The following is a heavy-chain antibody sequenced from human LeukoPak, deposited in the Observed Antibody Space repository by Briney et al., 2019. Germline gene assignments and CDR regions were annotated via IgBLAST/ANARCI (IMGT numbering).Heavy chain of an antibody. D-gene: IGHD3-22*01. CDR1: GYTFTSYG. V-gene: IGHV1-18*01. CDR2: ISAYNGNT. CDR3: TSLHYYDSSGYPN. J-gene: IGHJ4*02. Sequence: GASVKVPCKASGYTFTSYGISWVRQAPGQGLEWMGWISAYNGNTNYAQKLQGRVTMTTDTSTSTAYMELRSLRSDDTAVYYCTSLHYYDSSGYPNWGQGTLVTVSS.